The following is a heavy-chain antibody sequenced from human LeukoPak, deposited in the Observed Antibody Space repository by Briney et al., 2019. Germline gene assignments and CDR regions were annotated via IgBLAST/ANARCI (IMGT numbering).Heavy chain of an antibody. Sequence: GGSLRLSCAASGFIFYDYAMHWVRQAPGKGLEWVSFISGDGYSSNYSDSVKGRFIVSRDNRKNSVHLQMNDLRTEDSAFYYCAKDGSGDYNFDYWGQGTLVAVSS. CDR1: GFIFYDYA. CDR3: AKDGSGDYNFDY. CDR2: ISGDGYSS. V-gene: IGHV3-43*02. J-gene: IGHJ4*02. D-gene: IGHD4-17*01.